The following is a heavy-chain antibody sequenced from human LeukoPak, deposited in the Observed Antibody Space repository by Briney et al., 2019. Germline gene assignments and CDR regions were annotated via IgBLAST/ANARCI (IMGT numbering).Heavy chain of an antibody. CDR1: GFTFSNYG. CDR3: ARDRDSSSWYGY. J-gene: IGHJ4*02. CDR2: IRYDGTNK. V-gene: IGHV3-30*02. D-gene: IGHD6-13*01. Sequence: GGSLRLSCAASGFTFSNYGIHWVRQAPGKGLDWVAFIRYDGTNKYYADSVKGRFTISRDNSKNTLYVQMNSLRPEDTAVYYCARDRDSSSWYGYWGQGTLVTVSS.